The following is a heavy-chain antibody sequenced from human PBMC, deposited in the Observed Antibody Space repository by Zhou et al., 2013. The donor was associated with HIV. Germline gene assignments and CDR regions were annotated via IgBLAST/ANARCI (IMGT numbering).Heavy chain of an antibody. V-gene: IGHV1-46*01. CDR2: INPSGGST. Sequence: QVQLVQSGAEVKKPGASVKVSCKASGYTFTSYYMHWVRQAPGQGLEWMGIINPSGGSTSYAQKFQGRVTMTRDTSTSTVYMELSSLRSEDTAVYYCARGLGGYYYDSSAQYKVDPWYFDLWGRGTLVTVSS. J-gene: IGHJ2*01. CDR1: GYTFTSYY. CDR3: ARGLGGYYYDSSAQYKVDPWYFDL. D-gene: IGHD3-22*01.